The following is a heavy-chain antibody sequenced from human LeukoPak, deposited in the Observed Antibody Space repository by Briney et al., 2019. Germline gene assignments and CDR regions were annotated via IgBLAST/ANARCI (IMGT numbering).Heavy chain of an antibody. Sequence: SETLSLTCAVYGGSLSGDYWSWIRQPPGKGLEWIGEINHSGSINYNPFLKSRVTISIDTSKNQFSLKLNSVTAADTAMYYCARISSVYINNFYYYMDVWGKGTPVTVSS. CDR1: GGSLSGDY. D-gene: IGHD2-8*01. J-gene: IGHJ6*03. V-gene: IGHV4-34*01. CDR2: INHSGSI. CDR3: ARISSVYINNFYYYMDV.